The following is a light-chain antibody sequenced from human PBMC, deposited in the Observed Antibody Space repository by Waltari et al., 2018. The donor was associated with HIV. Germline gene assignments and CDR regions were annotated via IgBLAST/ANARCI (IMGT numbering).Light chain of an antibody. CDR3: EVWDETRNHVV. CDR1: RIGTKS. J-gene: IGLJ2*01. V-gene: IGLV3-21*04. CDR2: YDS. Sequence: YVLTQPPSVSVAPGKTATITCGGARIGTKSVHRYQQKSGQAPQLIIYYDSDRPSGIPERFSGSNSGSTATLTISRVEAGDEADYYCEVWDETRNHVVFGGGTKLFAL.